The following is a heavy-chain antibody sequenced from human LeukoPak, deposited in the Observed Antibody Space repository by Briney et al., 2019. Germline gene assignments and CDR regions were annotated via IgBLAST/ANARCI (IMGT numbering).Heavy chain of an antibody. V-gene: IGHV3-30*03. D-gene: IGHD6-13*01. Sequence: GGSLRLSCAASGFTFSSYAMSWVRQAPGRGLEWVAVISYDGINKYYADSVKGRFTISRDNSKNTLFLQMNSLRVEDTAVYYCARGRIAAAGYFDYWGQGTLVTVSS. CDR2: ISYDGINK. CDR1: GFTFSSYA. CDR3: ARGRIAAAGYFDY. J-gene: IGHJ4*02.